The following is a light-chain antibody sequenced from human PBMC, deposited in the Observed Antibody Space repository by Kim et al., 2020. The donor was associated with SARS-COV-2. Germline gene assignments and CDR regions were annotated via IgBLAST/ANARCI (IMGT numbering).Light chain of an antibody. J-gene: IGLJ3*02. Sequence: QAVVTQEPSLTVSPGGTVTLTCGSSTGTITSGHYPYWFQQKPGQAPRTLMYDTSNKLSWTPARFSGSLLGGKAALTLSGAQPEDEAEYYCLLSYNGGRVFGGGTKLTVL. V-gene: IGLV7-46*01. CDR3: LLSYNGGRV. CDR1: TGTITSGHY. CDR2: DTS.